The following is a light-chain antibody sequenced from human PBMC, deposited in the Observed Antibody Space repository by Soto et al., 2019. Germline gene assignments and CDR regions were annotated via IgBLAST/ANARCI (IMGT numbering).Light chain of an antibody. CDR1: QSVSSN. Sequence: EILMTQSPATLSVSPGESATLSCRASQSVSSNLAWYQQKPGQAPRLLIYGASTRATGIPARFSGSGSGPEFPLTISSLQSEDFAVYYCQQYNNWPPWTFGQGTKVEIK. J-gene: IGKJ1*01. CDR3: QQYNNWPPWT. V-gene: IGKV3-15*01. CDR2: GAS.